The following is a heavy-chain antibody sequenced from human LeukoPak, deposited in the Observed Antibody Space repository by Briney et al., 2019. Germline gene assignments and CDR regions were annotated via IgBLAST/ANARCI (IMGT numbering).Heavy chain of an antibody. V-gene: IGHV4-38-2*02. Sequence: SETLSLTCAVSGYSISSGYYWGWIRQPPGKGLEWIGSIYHSGSTYYNPSLKSRVTISVDTSKNQFSLRLMSVTAADTAEYYCARDGDFYYFDYWGQGTQVTVSS. CDR1: GYSISSGYY. CDR2: IYHSGST. CDR3: ARDGDFYYFDY. J-gene: IGHJ4*02.